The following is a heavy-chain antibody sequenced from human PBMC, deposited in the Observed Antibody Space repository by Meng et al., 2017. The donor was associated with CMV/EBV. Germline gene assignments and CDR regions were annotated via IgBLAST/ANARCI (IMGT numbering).Heavy chain of an antibody. V-gene: IGHV1-2*02. CDR2: INPNSGGT. Sequence: ASVKVSCKASGYTFTGYYMHWVRQAPGQGLEWMGWINPNSGGTNYAQKFQGRVTMTGDTSISTAYMELSRLRSDDTAVYYCARDRLGYCSSTSCYYGADWGQGTLVTVSS. CDR1: GYTFTGYY. J-gene: IGHJ4*02. D-gene: IGHD2-2*01. CDR3: ARDRLGYCSSTSCYYGAD.